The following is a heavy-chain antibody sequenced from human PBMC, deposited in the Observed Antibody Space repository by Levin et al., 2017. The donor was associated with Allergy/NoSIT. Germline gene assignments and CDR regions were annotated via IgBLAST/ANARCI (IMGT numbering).Heavy chain of an antibody. J-gene: IGHJ4*02. CDR2: ISGSGNYI. CDR3: TRDVEFVINRDSSGYSYGAPKGGFDY. Sequence: RGESLKISCAASGFTFRTYSMNWVRQASGKGLEWVSSISGSGNYIYYADSVKGRFTISRDNAKNSLYLQMSTLRAEDTAIYYCTRDVEFVINRDSSGYSYGAPKGGFDYWGQGTLVTVSS. V-gene: IGHV3-21*01. CDR1: GFTFRTYS. D-gene: IGHD3-22*01.